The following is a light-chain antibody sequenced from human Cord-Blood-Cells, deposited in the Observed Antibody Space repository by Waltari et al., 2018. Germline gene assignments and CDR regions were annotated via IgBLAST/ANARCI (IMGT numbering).Light chain of an antibody. Sequence: DIQMTQSPSSMSASLGDRVPITCRASQGISNYLAWYQQKPGKVPKLLIYAAATLQSGVPSRFSGSGSGTDFTLTISSLQPEDVATYYCQKYNSAITFGQGTRLEIK. CDR2: AAA. CDR1: QGISNY. V-gene: IGKV1-27*01. CDR3: QKYNSAIT. J-gene: IGKJ5*01.